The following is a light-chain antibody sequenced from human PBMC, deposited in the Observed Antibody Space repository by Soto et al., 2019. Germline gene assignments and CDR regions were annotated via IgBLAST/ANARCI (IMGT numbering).Light chain of an antibody. Sequence: DLQMTQSPSSVSASVGDRVTITCRASQAISDYLAWFQQKPGKAPKSLIYRASTLQGGVPSRFSGSGPGPDFTRALSSPQPEDCATYYCQQFHTWPRTFGGGTKVEIK. CDR3: QQFHTWPRT. CDR1: QAISDY. V-gene: IGKV1-16*01. CDR2: RAS. J-gene: IGKJ4*01.